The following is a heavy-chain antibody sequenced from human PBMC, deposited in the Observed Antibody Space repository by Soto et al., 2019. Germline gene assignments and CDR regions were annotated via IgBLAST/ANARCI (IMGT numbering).Heavy chain of an antibody. Sequence: EVQLLESGGGLVQPGGSLRLSCAASGITFTAYAMSWVRQAPGKGLEWVSSISGSGGSTYYADSVKGRLTISRDNSKNTLYLQMNSLRAEDTAVYYCATIIIPAATNFYSGQGTLVTVSS. D-gene: IGHD2-2*01. J-gene: IGHJ4*02. V-gene: IGHV3-23*01. CDR2: ISGSGGST. CDR3: ATIIIPAATNFY. CDR1: GITFTAYA.